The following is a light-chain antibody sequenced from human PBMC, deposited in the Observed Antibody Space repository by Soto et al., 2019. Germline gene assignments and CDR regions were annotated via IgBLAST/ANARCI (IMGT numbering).Light chain of an antibody. V-gene: IGKV1-17*01. J-gene: IGKJ2*01. Sequence: DIQMTQSPSSLSASVGDRVTITCRASQGIRNDLGWYQQKPGKAPKRLIYAASSLQSGVPSRFSGSGSGTEFSLTFSSRQLVDCAICYCLQRYSYLSAFGPGTGLGI. CDR1: QGIRND. CDR3: LQRYSYLSA. CDR2: AAS.